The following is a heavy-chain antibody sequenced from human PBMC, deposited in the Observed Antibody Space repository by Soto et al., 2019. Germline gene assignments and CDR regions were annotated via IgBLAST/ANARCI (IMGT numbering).Heavy chain of an antibody. D-gene: IGHD6-19*01. V-gene: IGHV3-30*18. Sequence: QVQLVESGGGVVQPGRSLRLSCAASGFTFSSYGMHWVRQAPGKGLEGVAAISYDGTNKYYADSVKGRFTISRDNSNNTLYLQMNSLRVEDTAVFYCAKVRSSGWSYAFDIWGQGTMVTVSS. CDR3: AKVRSSGWSYAFDI. CDR1: GFTFSSYG. J-gene: IGHJ3*02. CDR2: ISYDGTNK.